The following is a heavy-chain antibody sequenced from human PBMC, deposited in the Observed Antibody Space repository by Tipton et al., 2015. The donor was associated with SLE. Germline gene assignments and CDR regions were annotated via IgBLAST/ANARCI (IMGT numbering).Heavy chain of an antibody. Sequence: TLSLTCTLSGDSISGFYWTWIRQPPGRGLEWIGYVYYSGTTKYNPSLESRVTISVDTSKNQFSLNLTSVTAADTAVYYCARRSSSSDYWGPGTPVTVSS. V-gene: IGHV4-59*08. J-gene: IGHJ4*02. CDR1: GDSISGFY. CDR2: VYYSGTT. D-gene: IGHD6-13*01. CDR3: ARRSSSSDY.